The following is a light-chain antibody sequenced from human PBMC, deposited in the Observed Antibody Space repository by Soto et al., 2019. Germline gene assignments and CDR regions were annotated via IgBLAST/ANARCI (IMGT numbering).Light chain of an antibody. CDR2: GNS. J-gene: IGLJ1*01. CDR3: QSYDSSLSGYV. V-gene: IGLV1-40*01. Sequence: QSVLTQPPSVSGAPGQRVTSSCTGSSSNIGTGYDVHWYQQLPGTAPKLLIFGNSHRPSGVPDRFSGSKSGTSASLAITGLQAEDEADYYCQSYDSSLSGYVFGTGTKLTVL. CDR1: SSNIGTGYD.